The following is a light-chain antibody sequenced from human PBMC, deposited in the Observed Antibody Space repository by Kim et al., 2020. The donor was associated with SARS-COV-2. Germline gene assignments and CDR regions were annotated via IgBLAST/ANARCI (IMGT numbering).Light chain of an antibody. CDR1: SGSIASNY. CDR2: EDN. Sequence: NFMLTQPHSVSESPGKTVTISCTGSSGSIASNYVQWYQQRPGSAPTTVIYEDNQRPSGVPDRFSGSIDSSSNSASLTISGLKTEDEADYYCQSYDSSNLWVFGGGTQLTV. J-gene: IGLJ3*02. CDR3: QSYDSSNLWV. V-gene: IGLV6-57*02.